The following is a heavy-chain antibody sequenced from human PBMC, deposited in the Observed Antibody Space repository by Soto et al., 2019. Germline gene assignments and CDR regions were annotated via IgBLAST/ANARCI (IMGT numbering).Heavy chain of an antibody. D-gene: IGHD1-1*01. V-gene: IGHV1-46*02. J-gene: IGHJ2*01. Sequence: QVQLVQSGAEVKKPGASVKVSCKASGYTFNSYYIHWVRQAPGQGLEWMGIFNPNGGSTNYAQNLQGRVTLTRDTSTSTVYMELSSLRSEDTAIYYCAGGGYDWYFDLWGRGTLVTVSS. CDR3: AGGGYDWYFDL. CDR1: GYTFNSYY. CDR2: FNPNGGST.